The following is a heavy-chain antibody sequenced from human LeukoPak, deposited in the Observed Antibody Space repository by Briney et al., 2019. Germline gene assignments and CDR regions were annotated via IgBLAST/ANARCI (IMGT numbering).Heavy chain of an antibody. V-gene: IGHV3-30*02. CDR3: AKDLRWNYYYYMDV. Sequence: GGSLRLSCAASGFTFSSYGMHWVRQAPGKGLEWVAFIRYDGSNKYYADSVKGRFTISRDNSKNTLYLQMNSLRAEDTAVYYCAKDLRWNYYYYMDVWGKGTTVTISS. CDR1: GFTFSSYG. D-gene: IGHD4-23*01. J-gene: IGHJ6*03. CDR2: IRYDGSNK.